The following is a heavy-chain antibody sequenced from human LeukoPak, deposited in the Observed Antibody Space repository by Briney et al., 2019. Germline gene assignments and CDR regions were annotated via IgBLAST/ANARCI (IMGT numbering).Heavy chain of an antibody. D-gene: IGHD3-10*01. CDR1: GGSISSYY. Sequence: SETLSLTCTVSGGSISSYYWSWIRQPAGKGLEWIGRIYTSGSTNYNPSLKSRVTMSVDTSKNQFSLKLSSVTAADTAVYYCARTTIPVLWFGAYYFDYWGQGTLVTVSS. J-gene: IGHJ4*02. V-gene: IGHV4-4*07. CDR3: ARTTIPVLWFGAYYFDY. CDR2: IYTSGST.